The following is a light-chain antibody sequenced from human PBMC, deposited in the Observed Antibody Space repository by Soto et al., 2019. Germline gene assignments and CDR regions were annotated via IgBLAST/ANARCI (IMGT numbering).Light chain of an antibody. CDR1: RSVRSN. CDR3: QQYNYWPGT. CDR2: GAS. J-gene: IGKJ1*01. Sequence: EIVMTQSPATLSVSPGERVTLSCKASRSVRSNLAWYQQKPGQAPRLLISGASTRATGITDRFSGSGSGTEFTLTITRLGSEDFEVYYCQQYNYWPGTFGQGTKVDIK. V-gene: IGKV3-15*01.